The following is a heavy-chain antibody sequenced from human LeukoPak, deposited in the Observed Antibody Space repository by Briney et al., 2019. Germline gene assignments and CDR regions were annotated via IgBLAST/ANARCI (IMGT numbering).Heavy chain of an antibody. Sequence: GGSLRLSCAASGFRFSGFWMSWVRQAPGKGPEWVANINQESSEKYYVDSVRGRFTISRDNAKNSLSLQMNSLRVEDTAVYYCARSGGSGSYYIGYWGQGTLVTVSS. D-gene: IGHD3-10*01. J-gene: IGHJ4*02. V-gene: IGHV3-7*01. CDR1: GFRFSGFW. CDR3: ARSGGSGSYYIGY. CDR2: INQESSEK.